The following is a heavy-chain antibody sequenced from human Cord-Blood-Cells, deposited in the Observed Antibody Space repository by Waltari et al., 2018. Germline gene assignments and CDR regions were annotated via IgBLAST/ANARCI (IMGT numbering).Heavy chain of an antibody. D-gene: IGHD5-12*01. V-gene: IGHV4-61*09. CDR1: GGSISSGSYY. CDR2: IYTSGST. Sequence: QVQLQESGPGLVKPSQTLSLTCTVSGGSISSGSYYWSWIRQPAGKGLEWIVYIYTSGSTNYTPSLKSQVTLSVDTSKNQFSLKLSSVTAADTAVYYCARAVVATIDYWGQGTLVTVSS. J-gene: IGHJ4*02. CDR3: ARAVVATIDY.